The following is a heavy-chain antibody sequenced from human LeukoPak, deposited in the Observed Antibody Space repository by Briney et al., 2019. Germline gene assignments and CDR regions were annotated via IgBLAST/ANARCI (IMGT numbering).Heavy chain of an antibody. D-gene: IGHD5-18*01. J-gene: IGHJ4*02. CDR1: GFTFNNYE. V-gene: IGHV3-48*03. CDR2: ISTSGSTI. CDR3: ARAEAGYSYGYAAG. Sequence: GGSLRLSCVASGFTFNNYEINWVRQAPGKGLEWVSYISTSGSTIYYADSVKGRFTMSRDNAKKSVYLQMNSLRAEDTAIYYCARAEAGYSYGYAAGWGQGTLVTVSS.